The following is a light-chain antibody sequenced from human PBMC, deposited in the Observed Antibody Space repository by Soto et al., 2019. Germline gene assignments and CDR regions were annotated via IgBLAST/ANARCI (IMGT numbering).Light chain of an antibody. J-gene: IGKJ4*01. V-gene: IGKV1-12*01. CDR2: GAY. CDR1: QGINSW. Sequence: EIQSPQAPSTLGASIGARVAITCAAIQGINSWLAWYQQKPGKAPQLLIYGAYSLQRGVTSRFRGSGSGTDFTITIRSLQPEDFATYFCQPANTFPLTFGEGTKVDIK. CDR3: QPANTFPLT.